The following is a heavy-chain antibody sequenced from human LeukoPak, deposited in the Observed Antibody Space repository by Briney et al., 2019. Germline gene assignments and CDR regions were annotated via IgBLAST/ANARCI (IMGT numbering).Heavy chain of an antibody. CDR1: GGSISSGGYY. V-gene: IGHV4-31*03. D-gene: IGHD3-10*01. Sequence: SETLSLTCTVSGGSISSGGYYWSWIRQHPGKGLEWIGYIYDSGSTYYNPSLKSRVTISVDTSKNQFSLKLSSVTAADTAVYYCARASPSLLWFGEFHPFDYWGQGTLVTVSS. J-gene: IGHJ4*02. CDR3: ARASPSLLWFGEFHPFDY. CDR2: IYDSGST.